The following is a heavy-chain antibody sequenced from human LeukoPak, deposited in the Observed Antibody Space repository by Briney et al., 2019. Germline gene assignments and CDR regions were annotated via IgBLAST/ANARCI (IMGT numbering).Heavy chain of an antibody. CDR2: INSDGSST. V-gene: IGHV3-74*01. J-gene: IGHJ2*01. CDR3: ARVLIRVPADPLEDRYFDL. D-gene: IGHD2-2*01. Sequence: GGSLRLSCAASGFTFSSYWMHWVRQAPGKGLVWVSRINSDGSSTSYADSVKGRFTISRDNAKNTLYLQMNSLRAEDTAVYYCARVLIRVPADPLEDRYFDLWGRGTLVTVSS. CDR1: GFTFSSYW.